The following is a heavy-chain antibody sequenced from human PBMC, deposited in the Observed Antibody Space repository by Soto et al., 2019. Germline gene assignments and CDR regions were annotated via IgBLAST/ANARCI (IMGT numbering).Heavy chain of an antibody. Sequence: QVQLVQSGAEVKKPGSSVKVSCKASGVTFSSYAISWVRQAPGQGLEWMGGIIPIFGTANYAQKFQGRVTITADKSTSTAYMELSSLRSEDTAVYYCAREGRYSDGLSSYYGMDVWGQGTTVTFSS. CDR2: IIPIFGTA. J-gene: IGHJ6*02. D-gene: IGHD5-18*01. V-gene: IGHV1-69*06. CDR3: AREGRYSDGLSSYYGMDV. CDR1: GVTFSSYA.